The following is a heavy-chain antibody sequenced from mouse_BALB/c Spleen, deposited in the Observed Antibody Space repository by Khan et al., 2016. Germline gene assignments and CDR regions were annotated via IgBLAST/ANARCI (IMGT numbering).Heavy chain of an antibody. CDR1: GYSITSGYY. D-gene: IGHD1-1*01. CDR3: AILYYGSHYYDYVMDY. Sequence: EVELVESGPGLVKPSQSLSLTCSVIGYSITSGYYWNWIRQFPGNKLEWMGYISYDGNNNYNPYLKNRISITRATSKNQFFLKLNSVTTEDTATYYCAILYYGSHYYDYVMDYWGQGTSVTVSS. CDR2: ISYDGNN. V-gene: IGHV3-6*02. J-gene: IGHJ4*01.